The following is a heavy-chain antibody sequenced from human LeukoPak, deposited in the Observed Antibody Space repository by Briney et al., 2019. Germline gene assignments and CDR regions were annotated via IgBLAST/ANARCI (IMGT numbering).Heavy chain of an antibody. CDR2: ISSSSSYI. Sequence: GGSLRLSCAASGFTFSSYSMNWVRQAPGKGLEWVSFISSSSSYIYYADSVKGRFTISRDNAKNSLYLQMNSLRAEDTAVYYCARDPSVLDYDSSGYKGGWGQGTLVTVSS. CDR1: GFTFSSYS. J-gene: IGHJ4*02. V-gene: IGHV3-21*01. CDR3: ARDPSVLDYDSSGYKGG. D-gene: IGHD3-22*01.